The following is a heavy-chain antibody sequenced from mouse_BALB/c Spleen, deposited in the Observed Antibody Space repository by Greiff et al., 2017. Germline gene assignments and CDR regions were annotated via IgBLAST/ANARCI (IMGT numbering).Heavy chain of an antibody. CDR3: ARSRGITTGFAY. Sequence: VKLVESGAELAKPGASVKMSCKASGYTFTSYWMHWVKQRPGQGLEWIGYINPSTGYTEYNQKFKDKATLTADKSSSTAYMQLSSLTSEDSAVYYCARSRGITTGFAYWGQGTLVTVSA. CDR2: INPSTGYT. D-gene: IGHD2-4*01. J-gene: IGHJ3*01. CDR1: GYTFTSYW. V-gene: IGHV1-7*01.